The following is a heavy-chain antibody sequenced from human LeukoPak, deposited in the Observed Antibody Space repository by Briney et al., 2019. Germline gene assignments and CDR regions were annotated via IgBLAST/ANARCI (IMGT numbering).Heavy chain of an antibody. Sequence: SETLSLTCTVSGGSISGYYWSWIRQPPGKGLEWIGYIYYSGSTKYNPSLKSRVTISVDTSKNQFSLKLTSVTAADMVVYYCARQDFFDSSGYLGVNYWGQGALVTVSS. J-gene: IGHJ4*02. CDR2: IYYSGST. D-gene: IGHD3-22*01. CDR3: ARQDFFDSSGYLGVNY. V-gene: IGHV4-59*08. CDR1: GGSISGYY.